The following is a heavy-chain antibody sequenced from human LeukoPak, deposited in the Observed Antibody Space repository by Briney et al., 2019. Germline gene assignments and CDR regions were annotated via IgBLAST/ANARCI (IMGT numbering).Heavy chain of an antibody. CDR2: IDPNSGGT. CDR1: GYTFTDYY. V-gene: IGHV1-2*02. D-gene: IGHD3-22*01. Sequence: ASVKVSCEASGYTFTDYYIHWVRQAPGQGLEWMGWIDPNSGGTHYAQKFQGRVTLTRDTSISTAYMELTTLRSDDTAVYFCARARYYDSSGYPSFDYWGQGTLVTVSS. CDR3: ARARYYDSSGYPSFDY. J-gene: IGHJ4*02.